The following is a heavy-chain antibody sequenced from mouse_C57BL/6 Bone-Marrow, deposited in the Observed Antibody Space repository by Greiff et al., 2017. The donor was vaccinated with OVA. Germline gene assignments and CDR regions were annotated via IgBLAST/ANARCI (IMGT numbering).Heavy chain of an antibody. V-gene: IGHV10-1*01. D-gene: IGHD2-5*01. J-gene: IGHJ2*01. Sequence: EVKLQESGGGLVQPKGSLKLSCAASGFSFNTYAMNWVRQAPGKGLEWVARIRSKSNNYATYYADSVKDRFTISRDDSESMLYLQMNNLKTEDTAMYYCVRGDYYSNYGYFDYWGQGTTLTVSS. CDR1: GFSFNTYA. CDR3: VRGDYYSNYGYFDY. CDR2: IRSKSNNYAT.